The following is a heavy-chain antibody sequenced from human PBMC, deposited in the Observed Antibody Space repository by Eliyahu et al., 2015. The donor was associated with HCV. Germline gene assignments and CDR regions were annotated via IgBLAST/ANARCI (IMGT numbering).Heavy chain of an antibody. D-gene: IGHD6-19*01. CDR2: IFHSGTT. Sequence: QVQLQESGPGLVKPSETLSLTCPVSGGPLSXXYWSWIRQPPGKGLEWIGYIFHSGTTNYNPSLKSRVTISVDTSKNQLSLELSSVTAADTAMYYCASGGGGIAVAGTGGWFDPWGQGTLVTVPS. J-gene: IGHJ5*02. CDR1: GGPLSXXY. CDR3: ASGGGGIAVAGTGGWFDP. V-gene: IGHV4-59*01.